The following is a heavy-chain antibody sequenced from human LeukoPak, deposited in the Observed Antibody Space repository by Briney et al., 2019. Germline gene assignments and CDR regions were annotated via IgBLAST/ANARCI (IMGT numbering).Heavy chain of an antibody. Sequence: GASVKVSCKASGYTFTSYAISWVRQAPGQGVEWMGWISTYNGDTNYAQKLQGRVTMTTDTSTNTAYMELRSLRSDDTAVYYCGRDCNRAGDCYSDLDYWGQGTLVTVSS. CDR2: ISTYNGDT. CDR3: GRDCNRAGDCYSDLDY. CDR1: GYTFTSYA. J-gene: IGHJ4*02. V-gene: IGHV1-18*01. D-gene: IGHD2-21*02.